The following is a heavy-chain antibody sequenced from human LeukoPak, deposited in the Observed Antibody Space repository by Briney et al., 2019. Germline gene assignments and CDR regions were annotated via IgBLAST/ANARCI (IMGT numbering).Heavy chain of an antibody. V-gene: IGHV3-30*02. CDR2: IQYDASNK. J-gene: IGHJ3*02. D-gene: IGHD3-16*01. CDR1: GFTFSNYG. CDR3: AKITDPQFDI. Sequence: GGSLRLSCAASGFTFSNYGMHWVRQAPGKGLEWVAFIQYDASNKYYSDSVKGRFTISRDNSKNTLYLQMNSLRPEGTAVYYCAKITDPQFDIWGQGTMVTVSS.